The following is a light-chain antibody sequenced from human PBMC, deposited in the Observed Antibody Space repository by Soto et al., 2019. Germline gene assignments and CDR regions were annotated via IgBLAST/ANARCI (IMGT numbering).Light chain of an antibody. CDR3: QQGNSFPPT. Sequence: DILMTQSPPSVSASVRDRVSITCRASQVISSWLAWYQQKPGKAPELLIYGASTLQSGVPSRFGGSGSGTDFTLTITSLQPEDFATYYCQQGNSFPPTFGGGTKVDI. V-gene: IGKV1-12*01. CDR1: QVISSW. J-gene: IGKJ4*01. CDR2: GAS.